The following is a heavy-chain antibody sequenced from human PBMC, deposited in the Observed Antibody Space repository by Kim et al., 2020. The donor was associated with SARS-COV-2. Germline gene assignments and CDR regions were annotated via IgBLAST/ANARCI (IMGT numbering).Heavy chain of an antibody. J-gene: IGHJ4*02. CDR2: ITSDGSYK. D-gene: IGHD1-26*01. CDR3: AERGSGGDDY. Sequence: GGSLRLSCAASEFTFSSYGMFWVRQAPGKGLEWVAVITSDGSYKHYADAVKGRFTISRDDFKKMVYLQMNSLRAEDTAVYYCAERGSGGDDYWGQGTLVTVSS. CDR1: EFTFSSYG. V-gene: IGHV3-30*18.